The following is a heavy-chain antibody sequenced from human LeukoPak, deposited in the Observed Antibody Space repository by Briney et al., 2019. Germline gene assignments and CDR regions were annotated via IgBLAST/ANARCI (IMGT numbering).Heavy chain of an antibody. CDR2: INWNGGST. CDR3: ARGADEYTYGTWGLYYMDV. CDR1: GFTFDDYG. V-gene: IGHV3-20*04. D-gene: IGHD5-18*01. Sequence: PGGSLRLSCAASGFTFDDYGMSWVRQAPGKGLEWVSGINWNGGSTGYADSVKGRFTISRDNAKNSLYLQMNSLRAEDTAVYYCARGADEYTYGTWGLYYMDVWGKGTTVTVSS. J-gene: IGHJ6*03.